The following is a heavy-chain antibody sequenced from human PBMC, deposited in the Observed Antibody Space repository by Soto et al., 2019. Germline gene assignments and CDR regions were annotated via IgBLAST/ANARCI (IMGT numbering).Heavy chain of an antibody. V-gene: IGHV3-23*01. CDR3: ANRNDYGSGSYFPFDH. CDR2: ISGGGGST. CDR1: GVTFSSYV. Sequence: EVQLLESGGGLVQPGGALRLYCAASGVTFSSYVMSWVRQAPGKGLEWVSSISGGGGSTYYADSVKGRFTISRDNSKNTLYLQVSSLRAEDTAVYYCANRNDYGSGSYFPFDHWGQGTLVTVAS. D-gene: IGHD3-10*01. J-gene: IGHJ4*02.